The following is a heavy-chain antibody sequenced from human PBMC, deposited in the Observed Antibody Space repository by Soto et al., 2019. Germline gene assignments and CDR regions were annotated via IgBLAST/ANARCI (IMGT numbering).Heavy chain of an antibody. J-gene: IGHJ3*02. V-gene: IGHV1-69*13. CDR1: GGTFSSYA. Sequence: SGKVSCKASGGTFSSYAISWVRQAPGQGLEWMGGIIPIFGTANYAQKFQGRLTITADESTSTAYMELSSLRSEDTAVYYCANNEVGVTMIAHGFDAFDIWGQGTMVTVSS. CDR3: ANNEVGVTMIAHGFDAFDI. D-gene: IGHD3-22*01. CDR2: IIPIFGTA.